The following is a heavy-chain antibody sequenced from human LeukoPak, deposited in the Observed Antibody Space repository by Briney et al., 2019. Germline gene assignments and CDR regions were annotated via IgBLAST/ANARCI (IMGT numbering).Heavy chain of an antibody. CDR3: ARDSPTTVVAPDY. D-gene: IGHD4-23*01. J-gene: IGHJ4*02. V-gene: IGHV3-48*02. Sequence: GSLRLSCAASGFTFSSYNMNWIRQAPGKGLEWVSYISSSGTICYADSVKGRFTISRDNAKRSLYLQMNSLRDEDTAVYYCARDSPTTVVAPDYWGQGTLVTVSS. CDR1: GFTFSSYN. CDR2: ISSSGTI.